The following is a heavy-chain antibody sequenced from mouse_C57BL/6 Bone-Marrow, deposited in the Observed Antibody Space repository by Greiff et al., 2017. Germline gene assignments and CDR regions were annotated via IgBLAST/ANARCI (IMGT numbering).Heavy chain of an antibody. V-gene: IGHV1-69*01. Sequence: QVQLQQPGAELVMPGASVKLSCKASGYTFTSYWMHWVKQRPGQGLEWIGVIDPSDSYTNYNQKFKGKSTLTVDKSSSTAYMQLSSLTSEDSAVYYCANTTGDPDYWGQGTTVTVSS. CDR2: IDPSDSYT. CDR3: ANTTGDPDY. D-gene: IGHD1-1*01. CDR1: GYTFTSYW. J-gene: IGHJ2*01.